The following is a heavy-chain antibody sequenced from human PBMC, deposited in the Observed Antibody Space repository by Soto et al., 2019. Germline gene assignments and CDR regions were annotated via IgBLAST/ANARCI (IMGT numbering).Heavy chain of an antibody. Sequence: QVQLVQSGAEVKKPGASVKVSCKASGYTFTSYDINWVRQATGQGLEWMGWMNPNSGNTGYAQKFQGRVTMTRNTSISTAYMQLSSLRSEDTAVYYCARVPRLVAGEDYADYWGQGTLVTVSS. CDR3: ARVPRLVAGEDYADY. J-gene: IGHJ4*02. V-gene: IGHV1-8*01. CDR1: GYTFTSYD. CDR2: MNPNSGNT. D-gene: IGHD2-15*01.